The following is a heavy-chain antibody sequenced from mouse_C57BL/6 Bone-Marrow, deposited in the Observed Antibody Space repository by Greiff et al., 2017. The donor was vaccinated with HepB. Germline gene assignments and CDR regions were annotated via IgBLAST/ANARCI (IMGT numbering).Heavy chain of an antibody. J-gene: IGHJ1*03. CDR3: ARRGITTGYFDV. Sequence: VQLQQSGPELVKPGASVKMSCKASGYTFTDYNMHWVKQSHGKSLEWIGYINPNNGGTSYNQKFKGKATLTVNKSSSTAYMELRSLTSEDSAFYYCARRGITTGYFDVWGTGTTVTVSS. V-gene: IGHV1-22*01. D-gene: IGHD1-1*01. CDR2: INPNNGGT. CDR1: GYTFTDYN.